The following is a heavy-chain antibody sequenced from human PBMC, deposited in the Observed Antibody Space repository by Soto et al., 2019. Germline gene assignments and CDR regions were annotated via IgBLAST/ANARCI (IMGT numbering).Heavy chain of an antibody. CDR1: GVSISSGNW. CDR2: IFHDGTA. CDR3: ARVRYCGGGSCGFDY. J-gene: IGHJ4*02. D-gene: IGHD2-15*01. V-gene: IGHV4-4*02. Sequence: ASETLSLTCAVSGVSISSGNWWTWVRQSPQRGLEYIGEIFHDGTAYYYPSFKRRVAISVDTSKNQFSLKLTSVTAADTAMYFCARVRYCGGGSCGFDYWGQGTLVTVSS.